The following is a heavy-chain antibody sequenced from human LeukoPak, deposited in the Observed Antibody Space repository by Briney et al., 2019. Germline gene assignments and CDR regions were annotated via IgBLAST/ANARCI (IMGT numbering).Heavy chain of an antibody. D-gene: IGHD2-21*02. V-gene: IGHV4-59*01. CDR3: AREYCASNCYFDY. Sequence: PSETLSLTCTVSGGSISSYYWSWIRQPPGKGLEWIGYIFSSGSTNYNPSLKSRVTISLDTSKNQFSLKLSSVTAADTAVYYCAREYCASNCYFDYWGQGTLVTVSS. J-gene: IGHJ4*02. CDR2: IFSSGST. CDR1: GGSISSYY.